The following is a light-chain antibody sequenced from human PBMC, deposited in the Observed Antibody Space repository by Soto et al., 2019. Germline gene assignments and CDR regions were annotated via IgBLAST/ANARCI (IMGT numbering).Light chain of an antibody. CDR2: DTA. CDR3: LLFNNGPAL. J-gene: IGLJ2*01. CDR1: TGAVTGGHY. Sequence: QAVVTQEPSLTVSPGGTVTLTCASSTGAVTGGHYPYWLQQKPGQAPRTLIFDTANRRSWTPARFSGSLVGGKAALTLSGAQPEDEADYYCLLFNNGPALFGGGTKLTVL. V-gene: IGLV7-46*01.